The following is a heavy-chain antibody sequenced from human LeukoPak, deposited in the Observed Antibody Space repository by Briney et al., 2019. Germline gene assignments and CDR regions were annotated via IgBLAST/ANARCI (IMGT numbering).Heavy chain of an antibody. J-gene: IGHJ4*02. CDR3: ARLLGLEWLFDY. V-gene: IGHV4-30-2*01. Sequence: SETLSLTCTVSGGSISSGGYYWSWIRQPPGKGLEWIGYIYHSGSTYYNPSLKSRVTISVDGSKNQFSLKLSSVTAADTAVYYCARLLGLEWLFDYWGQGTLVTVSS. CDR1: GGSISSGGYY. D-gene: IGHD3-3*01. CDR2: IYHSGST.